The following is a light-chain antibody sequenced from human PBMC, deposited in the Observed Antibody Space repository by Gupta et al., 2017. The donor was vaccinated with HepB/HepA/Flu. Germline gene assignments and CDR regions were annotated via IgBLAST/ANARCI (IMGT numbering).Light chain of an antibody. V-gene: IGKV4-1*01. CDR3: QQYDSTPS. CDR2: WAS. Sequence: ILLPPSPDSLAVSLGERATINCKSSQSVLYSSNNKNYLAWYQQKPGQPPKLLIYWASTRESGVPDRFSGSGSGTDFTLTISSLQAEDVAVYYCQQYDSTPSFGQGTKVEIK. J-gene: IGKJ1*01. CDR1: QSVLYSSNNKNY.